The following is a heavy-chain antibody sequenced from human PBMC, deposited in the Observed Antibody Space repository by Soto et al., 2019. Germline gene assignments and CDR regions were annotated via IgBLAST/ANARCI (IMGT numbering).Heavy chain of an antibody. CDR1: GAAISGFY. V-gene: IGHV4-4*07. CDR3: VRDGTKTLRDWFDP. D-gene: IGHD1-1*01. CDR2: IYATGTT. J-gene: IGHJ5*02. Sequence: SETLSLTCTVSGAAISGFYWSWIRKSAGKGLEWIGRIYATGTTDYNPSLKSRVVMSVDTSKKQFSLKLRSVTAADTAVYYCVRDGTKTLRDWFDPWGQGISVTVSS.